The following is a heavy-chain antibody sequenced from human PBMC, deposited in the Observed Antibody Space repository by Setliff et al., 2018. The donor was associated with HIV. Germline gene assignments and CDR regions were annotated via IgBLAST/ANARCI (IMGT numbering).Heavy chain of an antibody. V-gene: IGHV4-34*01. D-gene: IGHD6-13*01. Sequence: PSETLSLTCAGYDGSLSSYYWSWIRQSTGKGLEWIGEINDSGTTNYNPSLESRVTMLIDMSKNQLSLKLSSVTAADTAVYFCARGPIRYSSVVRWFLGVESWYSGIDYWGQGTRVTVSS. CDR1: DGSLSSYY. CDR3: ARGPIRYSSVVRWFLGVESWYSGIDY. J-gene: IGHJ4*02. CDR2: INDSGTT.